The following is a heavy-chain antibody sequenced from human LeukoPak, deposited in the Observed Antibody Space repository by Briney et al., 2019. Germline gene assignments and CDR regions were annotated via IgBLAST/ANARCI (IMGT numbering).Heavy chain of an antibody. CDR1: GFSLSTSGMR. V-gene: IGHV2-70*04. J-gene: IGHJ4*02. CDR2: IDWDDDK. D-gene: IGHD5-12*01. Sequence: SGPALVKPTQTLTLIRTFSGFSLSTSGMRVSWIRQPPGKALEWLARIDWDDDKFYSTSLKTRLTISKDTSKNQVVLTMTNMYPVDTATYYCARLYSGYDIDYWGQGTLVTVSS. CDR3: ARLYSGYDIDY.